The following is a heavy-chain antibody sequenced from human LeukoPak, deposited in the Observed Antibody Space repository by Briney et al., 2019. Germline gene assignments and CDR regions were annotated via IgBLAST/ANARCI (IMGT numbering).Heavy chain of an antibody. D-gene: IGHD1-1*01. CDR1: GGSISSSSYY. J-gene: IGHJ4*02. CDR3: ARHFAGSTGTTTRDY. Sequence: SETLSLTCTVSGGSISSSSYYWGWIRQPPGKGLDWIGSIYYTGSTYYHPSLKSRVTISVDTPKNQFSLKLSSVTAADTAVYYCARHFAGSTGTTTRDYWGQGTLVTVSS. CDR2: IYYTGST. V-gene: IGHV4-39*01.